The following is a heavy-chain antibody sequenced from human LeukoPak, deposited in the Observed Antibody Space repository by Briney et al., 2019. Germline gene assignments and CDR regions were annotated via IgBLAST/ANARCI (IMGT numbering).Heavy chain of an antibody. Sequence: QTPSLTSALSRDSLSTNSAACGWVRQSPTSCLEWLGNTYYRSKRYSDCAVSRISRMTINPDTSKNQFSLQLNSVAPEDTAVYYCARGSNNAFDIWGQGTMVTVSS. CDR3: ARGSNNAFDI. V-gene: IGHV6-1*01. J-gene: IGHJ3*02. D-gene: IGHD2-15*01. CDR2: TYYRSKRYS. CDR1: RDSLSTNSAA.